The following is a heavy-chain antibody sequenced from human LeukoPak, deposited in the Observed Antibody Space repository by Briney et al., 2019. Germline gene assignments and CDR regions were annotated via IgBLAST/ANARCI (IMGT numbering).Heavy chain of an antibody. D-gene: IGHD6-6*01. V-gene: IGHV1-3*01. CDR2: INAGNGNT. J-gene: IGHJ4*02. Sequence: ASVKVSCKASGYTFTSYAMHWVRQAPGQRLERMGWINAGNGNTKYSQKFQGRVTITRDTSASTAYMELSSLRSEDTAVYYCARARQLGRGDFDYWGQGTLVTVSS. CDR3: ARARQLGRGDFDY. CDR1: GYTFTSYA.